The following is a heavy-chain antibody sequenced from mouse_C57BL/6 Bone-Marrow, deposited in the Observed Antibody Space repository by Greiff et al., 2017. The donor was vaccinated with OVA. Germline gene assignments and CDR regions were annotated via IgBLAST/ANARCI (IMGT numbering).Heavy chain of an antibody. V-gene: IGHV1-81*01. CDR3: ARFSSPAWFAY. CDR1: GYTFTSYG. Sequence: QVQLKQSGAELARPGASVKLSCKASGYTFTSYGISCVKQRTGQGLEWIGEIYPRSGNTYYTEKFKGKATLTADKSSSTAYMELRSLTSDDSAVYFCARFSSPAWFAYWGQGTLVTVSA. J-gene: IGHJ3*01. D-gene: IGHD1-1*01. CDR2: IYPRSGNT.